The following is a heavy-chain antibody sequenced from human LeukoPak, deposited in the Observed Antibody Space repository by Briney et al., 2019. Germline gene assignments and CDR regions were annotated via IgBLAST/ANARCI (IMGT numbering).Heavy chain of an antibody. V-gene: IGHV3-7*01. J-gene: IGHJ4*02. Sequence: GGSLRLSCAASGFIFSSYWMSWVRQAPGKGLEWVANIKQDGSDKFYVDSVKGRFTISRDSAKNSLYLQMNSLRAEDTAVYYCARDRGGSYSAIDYWGQGTLVTVSS. D-gene: IGHD1-26*01. CDR1: GFIFSSYW. CDR2: IKQDGSDK. CDR3: ARDRGGSYSAIDY.